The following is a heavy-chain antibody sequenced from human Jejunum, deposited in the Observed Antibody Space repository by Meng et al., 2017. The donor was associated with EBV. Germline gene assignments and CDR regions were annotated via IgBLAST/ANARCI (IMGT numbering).Heavy chain of an antibody. Sequence: QGRRQESGPGLVKPSGTLSLTCAVPTDFISSYEWWSWVRQPPGKGLEWLGEINQVGSTYYNPSLKSRVTISIDTSKRQFSLRLNSMTAADTAVYYCARASSERLLDYWGQGTLVTVSS. CDR3: ARASSERLLDY. J-gene: IGHJ4*02. V-gene: IGHV4-4*02. CDR1: TDFISSYEW. CDR2: INQVGST. D-gene: IGHD1-14*01.